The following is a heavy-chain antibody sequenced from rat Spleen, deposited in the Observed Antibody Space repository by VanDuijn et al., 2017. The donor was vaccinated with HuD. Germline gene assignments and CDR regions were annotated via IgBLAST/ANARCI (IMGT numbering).Heavy chain of an antibody. Sequence: EVQLVESGGGLVQPGRSMKLSCAALGFTFSNYYMAWVRQAPTKGLEWVASISTGGGNTYYRDSVKGRFTISRDNAKSTLYLQMDSLRSEDTATYYCARRVPIYYYSSYIPYYFDYWGQGVMVTVSS. CDR3: ARRVPIYYYSSYIPYYFDY. D-gene: IGHD1-2*01. V-gene: IGHV5-25*01. J-gene: IGHJ2*01. CDR2: ISTGGGNT. CDR1: GFTFSNYY.